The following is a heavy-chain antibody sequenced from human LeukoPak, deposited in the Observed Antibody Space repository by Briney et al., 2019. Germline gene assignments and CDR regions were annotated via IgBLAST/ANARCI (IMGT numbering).Heavy chain of an antibody. Sequence: SETLSLTCAVYGGSFSGYFWSWIRQPPGKGLEWIGSIYYSGSTYYNPSLKSRVTISVDTSKNQFSLKLSSVTAADTAVYYCARSLYDSSGYYYHVGYFDLWGRGTLVTVSS. D-gene: IGHD3-22*01. CDR2: IYYSGST. CDR3: ARSLYDSSGYYYHVGYFDL. CDR1: GGSFSGYF. V-gene: IGHV4-34*01. J-gene: IGHJ2*01.